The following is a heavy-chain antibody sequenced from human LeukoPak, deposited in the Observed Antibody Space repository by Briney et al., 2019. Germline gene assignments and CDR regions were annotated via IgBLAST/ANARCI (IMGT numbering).Heavy chain of an antibody. CDR3: ARVALTVTTVNYYYYGTDV. V-gene: IGHV1-2*02. CDR1: GYTFTGYF. D-gene: IGHD4-11*01. Sequence: VASVKVSCKASGYTFTGYFMHWVGQAPGQGLEWMGWINPNSGGTNYAQKFQGRVTMTRDTSISTAYMELSRLRSEDTAVYYCARVALTVTTVNYYYYGTDVGGQGTTVTVSS. J-gene: IGHJ6*02. CDR2: INPNSGGT.